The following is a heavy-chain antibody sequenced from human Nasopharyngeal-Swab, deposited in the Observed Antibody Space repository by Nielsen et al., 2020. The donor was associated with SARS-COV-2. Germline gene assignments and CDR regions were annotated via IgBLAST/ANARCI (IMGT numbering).Heavy chain of an antibody. J-gene: IGHJ4*02. CDR2: ISGSGGST. CDR3: AKDRWLAVAGHDY. Sequence: GGSLRLSWAASGPTLSSHSMSWVRQAPGKGLEWVSAISGSGGSTYYADSVKGRFTITRDNTKNPLYLQMNSLRAEDTAVYYCAKDRWLAVAGHDYWGQGTLVTVSS. V-gene: IGHV3-23*01. CDR1: GPTLSSHS. D-gene: IGHD6-19*01.